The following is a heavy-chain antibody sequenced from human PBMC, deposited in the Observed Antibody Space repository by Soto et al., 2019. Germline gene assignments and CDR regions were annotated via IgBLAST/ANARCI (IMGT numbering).Heavy chain of an antibody. V-gene: IGHV3-33*01. CDR1: GFTFSSYG. CDR3: ARDIDSTFDY. D-gene: IGHD2-15*01. CDR2: IGYDGYDK. Sequence: HVQLVESGGGVVQPGRSLRLSCAASGFTFSSYGMHWVRQAPGKGLEWVAVIGYDGYDKDYADSVKGRFTISRDNSKNTVYVQMNSVRVEDTAVYYCARDIDSTFDYWGQGTLVTVSS. J-gene: IGHJ4*02.